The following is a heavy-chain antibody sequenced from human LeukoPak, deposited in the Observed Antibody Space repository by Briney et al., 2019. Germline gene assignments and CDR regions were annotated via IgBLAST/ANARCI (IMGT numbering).Heavy chain of an antibody. Sequence: LGESLKISCKGSGYSFTSYWIGWVRQMPGKGLEWMGIIYPGDSDTRYSPSFQGQVTISADKSISTAYLQWSSLKASDTAMYYCARLTGTQLLWFGELPYYFDYWGQGTLVTVSS. V-gene: IGHV5-51*01. CDR3: ARLTGTQLLWFGELPYYFDY. D-gene: IGHD3-10*01. CDR2: IYPGDSDT. CDR1: GYSFTSYW. J-gene: IGHJ4*02.